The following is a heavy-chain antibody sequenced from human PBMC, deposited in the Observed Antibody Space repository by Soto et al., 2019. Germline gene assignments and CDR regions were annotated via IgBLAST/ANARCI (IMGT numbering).Heavy chain of an antibody. V-gene: IGHV3-33*01. Sequence: QVQLLESGGGVVQPGRSLRLSCAASGFTFSSYGMHWVRQAPGKGLEWVAIIWYDGGNKYYADSVKGRFTISRDNSKNTLHLQMNSLRAEDTAVYYCARDGLYDYVWGKYHFWGQGTVVTVSS. CDR2: IWYDGGNK. CDR1: GFTFSSYG. J-gene: IGHJ4*02. CDR3: ARDGLYDYVWGKYHF. D-gene: IGHD3-16*01.